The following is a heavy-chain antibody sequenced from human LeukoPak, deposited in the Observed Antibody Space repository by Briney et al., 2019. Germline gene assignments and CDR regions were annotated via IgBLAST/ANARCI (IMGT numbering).Heavy chain of an antibody. CDR2: LYSGGNT. CDR1: GFTVSSHY. Sequence: GGSLRLSCAASGFTVSSHYMSWVRQAPGKGLEWVSILYSGGNTYYADSVKGRFTISRDNSKNTLYLQMNSLRAEDTAVYYCARGRSGSYFIIDYWGQGTLVTVSS. V-gene: IGHV3-53*05. D-gene: IGHD1-26*01. J-gene: IGHJ4*02. CDR3: ARGRSGSYFIIDY.